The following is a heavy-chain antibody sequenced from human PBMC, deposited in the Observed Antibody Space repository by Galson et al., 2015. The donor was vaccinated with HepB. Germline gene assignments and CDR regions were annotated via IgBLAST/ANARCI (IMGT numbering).Heavy chain of an antibody. J-gene: IGHJ4*02. D-gene: IGHD5-24*01. V-gene: IGHV6-1*01. CDR1: GDSVSSNSAS. Sequence: CAISGDSVSSNSASWNWIRQSPSRGLEWLGRTYSRSNWYNDYAVSVKSRITINPDTSKNQFSLQLNSVTPEDTAVYYCARSIRGNLDYWDQGTLVTVSS. CDR3: ARSIRGNLDY. CDR2: TYSRSNWYN.